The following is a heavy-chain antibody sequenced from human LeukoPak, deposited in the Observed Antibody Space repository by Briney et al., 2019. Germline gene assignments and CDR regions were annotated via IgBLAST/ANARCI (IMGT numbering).Heavy chain of an antibody. V-gene: IGHV1-46*01. CDR2: INPSGGST. D-gene: IGHD4-23*01. Sequence: ASVKVSCKASGYTFTSYYMHWVRQAPGQGLEWMGTINPSGGSTSYAQKFQGRVTMTRDTSTSTVYMELSSLRSEDTAVYYCARVDATMVVDYWGQGTLVTVSS. CDR3: ARVDATMVVDY. CDR1: GYTFTSYY. J-gene: IGHJ4*02.